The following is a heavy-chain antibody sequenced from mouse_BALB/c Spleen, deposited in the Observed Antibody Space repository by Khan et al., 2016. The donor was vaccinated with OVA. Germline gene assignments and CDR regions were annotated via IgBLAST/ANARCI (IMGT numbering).Heavy chain of an antibody. V-gene: IGHV1-77*01. D-gene: IGHD2-13*01. J-gene: IGHJ3*01. CDR1: GYTFTDYV. CDR2: IYPGSDST. Sequence: QVQLKQSGPELVKPGASVKMSCKASGYTFTDYVMNWVKQRNGQGLEWIGQIYPGSDSTYYNAKFKGQATLTTDRSSHTAYMQLSNLTSEESAVEFCASAGCDVFAYRGQGTLVTVSA. CDR3: ASAGCDVFAY.